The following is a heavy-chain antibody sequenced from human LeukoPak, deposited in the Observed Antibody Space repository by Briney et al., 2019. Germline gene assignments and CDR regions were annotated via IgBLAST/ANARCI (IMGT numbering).Heavy chain of an antibody. J-gene: IGHJ4*02. CDR2: ISSSGSTT. CDR1: GFTFSDYY. V-gene: IGHV3-11*01. CDR3: ASWGVPAAVGGY. Sequence: GGSLRLSCAASGFTFSDYYMSWIRQAPGKGLEWVSYISSSGSTTYYADSVKGRFTISRDNSKNTLYLQMNSLRAEDTAVYYCASWGVPAAVGGYWGQGTLVTVSS. D-gene: IGHD2-2*01.